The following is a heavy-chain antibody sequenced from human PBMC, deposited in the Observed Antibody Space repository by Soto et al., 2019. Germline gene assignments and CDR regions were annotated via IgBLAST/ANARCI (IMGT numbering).Heavy chain of an antibody. D-gene: IGHD2-2*01. Sequence: GGSLRLSCAASGFTFSSYAMHWVRQAPGKGLEYVSAISSNGGSTYYANSVKGRFTISRDNSKNTLYLQMGSLRAEDMAVYYCARDRRYCSSTSCYDGDGMDVWGQGTTVTVSS. V-gene: IGHV3-64*01. CDR1: GFTFSSYA. J-gene: IGHJ6*02. CDR2: ISSNGGST. CDR3: ARDRRYCSSTSCYDGDGMDV.